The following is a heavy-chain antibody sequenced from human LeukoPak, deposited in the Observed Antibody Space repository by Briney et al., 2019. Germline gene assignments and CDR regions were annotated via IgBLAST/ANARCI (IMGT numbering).Heavy chain of an antibody. V-gene: IGHV4-34*01. J-gene: IGHJ4*02. D-gene: IGHD3-22*01. Sequence: SETLSLTCAVYGGSFSGSYWSWLRQPPGKGLEWIGEINHSGSTNYNPSLKSRVTISVDTSKNQFSLKLSPVTAADTAVYYCASCERVRGYYFWGQGTLVTVSS. CDR3: ASCERVRGYYF. CDR2: INHSGST. CDR1: GGSFSGSY.